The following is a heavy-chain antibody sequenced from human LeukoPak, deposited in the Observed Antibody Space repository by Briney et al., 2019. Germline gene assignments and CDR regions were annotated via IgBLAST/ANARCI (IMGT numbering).Heavy chain of an antibody. J-gene: IGHJ4*02. CDR2: ISYDGSNK. V-gene: IGHV3-30*04. CDR3: ARDPLGDSTYYFDY. CDR1: GFTFSSYA. D-gene: IGHD2-21*01. Sequence: GGSLRLSCAASGFTFSSYAMHWVRQAPGKGLEWVSVISYDGSNKYYADSVKGRFTISRDNSKNTLYLQMNSLRAEDTAVYYCARDPLGDSTYYFDYWGQGTLVTVSS.